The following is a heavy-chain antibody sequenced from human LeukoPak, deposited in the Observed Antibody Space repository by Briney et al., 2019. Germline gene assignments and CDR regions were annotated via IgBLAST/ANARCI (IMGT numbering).Heavy chain of an antibody. CDR3: ARDPLRLGELSLGMDV. CDR2: IYYSGST. D-gene: IGHD3-16*02. V-gene: IGHV4-61*01. Sequence: SETLSLTCTVSGGSISTSHYYWSWIRQPPGKGLEWIGYIYYSGSTNYNPSLKSRVTISVDTSKNQFSLKLSSVTAADTAVYYCARDPLRLGELSLGMDVWGQGTTVTVSS. J-gene: IGHJ6*02. CDR1: GGSISTSHYY.